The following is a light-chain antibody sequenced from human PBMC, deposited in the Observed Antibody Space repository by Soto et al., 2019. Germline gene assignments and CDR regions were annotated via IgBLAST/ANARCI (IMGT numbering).Light chain of an antibody. CDR2: EDT. J-gene: IGLJ3*02. V-gene: IGLV2-23*01. Sequence: QSALTQPASVSGSPGQSITISCTGTSSDIGTYNLVSWYQQHPGKAPKLMIYEDTMRPSGISDRFSGSKSGSTASLTISGLQADDEADYYCCSYARRTSLVVFGGGTKLTVL. CDR3: CSYARRTSLVV. CDR1: SSDIGTYNL.